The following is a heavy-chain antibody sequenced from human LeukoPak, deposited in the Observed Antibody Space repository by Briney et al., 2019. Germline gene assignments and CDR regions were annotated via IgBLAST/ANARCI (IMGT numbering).Heavy chain of an antibody. V-gene: IGHV1-2*04. CDR2: INPNSGGT. CDR1: GYTFTGYY. D-gene: IGHD1-26*01. J-gene: IGHJ6*02. CDR3: ARPRSGSYSMDV. Sequence: ASVKVSCKASGYTFTGYYMHWVRQAPGHGLEWMGWINPNSGGTNYAQKFQGWVTMTRDTPISTAYMELSRLRSDDTAVYYCARPRSGSYSMDVWGQGTTVTVSS.